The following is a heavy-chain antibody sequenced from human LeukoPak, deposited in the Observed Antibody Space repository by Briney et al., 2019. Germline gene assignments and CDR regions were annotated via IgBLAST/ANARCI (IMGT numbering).Heavy chain of an antibody. CDR1: GFTFSSYA. CDR2: ISGSGGST. Sequence: PGGSLRLSCAASGFTFSSYAMSWVRQAPGKGLEWVSAISGSGGSTYYADSVKGRFTISRDNSKNTLYLQMNSLRAEDTAVYYCGTHTDVLRYFDWLLRPSYYYGMDVWGQGTTVTVSS. CDR3: GTHTDVLRYFDWLLRPSYYYGMDV. V-gene: IGHV3-23*01. J-gene: IGHJ6*02. D-gene: IGHD3-9*01.